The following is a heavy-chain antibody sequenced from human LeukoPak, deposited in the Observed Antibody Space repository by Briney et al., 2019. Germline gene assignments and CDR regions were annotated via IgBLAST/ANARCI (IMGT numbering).Heavy chain of an antibody. CDR1: GFTFSCCG. Sequence: GGSLRLSCAASGFTFSCCGMTWVRQAPGKGLEWVSGISGSGSRAYYADSVKGRFTISRDNAKNSLYLQMNSLRAEDTAVYYCARDLGPGPEYYYDSSGFDYWGQGTLVTVSS. V-gene: IGHV3-48*01. D-gene: IGHD3-22*01. CDR3: ARDLGPGPEYYYDSSGFDY. CDR2: ISGSGSRA. J-gene: IGHJ4*02.